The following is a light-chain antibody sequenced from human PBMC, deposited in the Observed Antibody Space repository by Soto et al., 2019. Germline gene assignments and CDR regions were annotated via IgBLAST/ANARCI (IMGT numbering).Light chain of an antibody. V-gene: IGLV2-14*01. CDR3: SSYTSSSTLGV. CDR2: EVS. CDR1: SSDVGGYNY. J-gene: IGLJ1*01. Sequence: SVLTQPAPVSGSPGQSITISYTGTSSDVGGYNYVSWDQQHPGKAPKLMIYEVSNRPSGVSNRFSGSKSGNTASLTISGLQAEDEADYYCSSYTSSSTLGVFGTGTKVTVL.